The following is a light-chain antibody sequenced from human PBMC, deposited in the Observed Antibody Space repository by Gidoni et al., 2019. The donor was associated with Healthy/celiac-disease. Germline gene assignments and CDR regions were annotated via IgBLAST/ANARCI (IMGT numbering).Light chain of an antibody. Sequence: QSALTQPASVSGSPGPSITISCTGTSRDVGGYNYVSWYQQHPGKAPKLMIYEVSNRPSGVPDRFSGSKSGNTASLTISGLQAEDEADYYCSSYTSSSSWVFGGGTKLTVL. CDR2: EVS. J-gene: IGLJ3*02. CDR3: SSYTSSSSWV. V-gene: IGLV2-14*01. CDR1: SRDVGGYNY.